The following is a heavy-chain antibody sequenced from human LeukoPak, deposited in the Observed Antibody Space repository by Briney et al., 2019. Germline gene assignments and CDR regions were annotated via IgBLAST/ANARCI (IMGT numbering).Heavy chain of an antibody. Sequence: GESLKISCKGSGYSFTTHWIGWVRQMPGQGLEWMGITYPADSDTRYSPSFQGQVTISADKSISTAYLQWSSLKASDTAMYYCARGSSIDYWGQGTLVTVSS. CDR3: ARGSSIDY. CDR2: TYPADSDT. J-gene: IGHJ4*02. D-gene: IGHD2-2*01. V-gene: IGHV5-51*01. CDR1: GYSFTTHW.